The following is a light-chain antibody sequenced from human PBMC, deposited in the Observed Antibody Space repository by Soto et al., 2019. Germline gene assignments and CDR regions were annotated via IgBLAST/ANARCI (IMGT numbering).Light chain of an antibody. CDR2: LNSDGSH. V-gene: IGLV4-69*01. CDR1: SGHSNYA. Sequence: QLVLTQSPSASASLGASVKLTCTLSSGHSNYAIAWHQQQSEKGPRYLMKLNSDGSHSKGDGTPDRFSGSSSGAARYLTTSSLQSYYEADYYCQTWGSGIVVFGGGTKVTVL. J-gene: IGLJ2*01. CDR3: QTWGSGIVV.